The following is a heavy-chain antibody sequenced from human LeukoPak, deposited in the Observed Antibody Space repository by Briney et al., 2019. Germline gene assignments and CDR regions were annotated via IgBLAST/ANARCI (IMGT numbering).Heavy chain of an antibody. CDR3: ARGVVPAAKGTYYFDY. Sequence: SETLSLTCTFSGGSISSYYRCWLRQPAGKGLEWIGRIYTSGSTNYNPYLKSRVTMSVDTSKNQFSLKLSCVTAAHTAVYYCARGVVPAAKGTYYFDYWGQGTLVTVSS. CDR1: GGSISSYY. D-gene: IGHD2-2*01. J-gene: IGHJ4*02. V-gene: IGHV4-4*07. CDR2: IYTSGST.